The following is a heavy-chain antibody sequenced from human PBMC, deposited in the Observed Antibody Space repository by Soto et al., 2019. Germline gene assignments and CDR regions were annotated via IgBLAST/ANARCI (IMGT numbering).Heavy chain of an antibody. V-gene: IGHV1-3*05. Sequence: QVQLVQSGAEEKKPGASVKVSCKASGYTFTSYAMHWVRQAPGQRHEWMGWINAGNGNTKYSKKFKGRVTITRDTSASTAYMELSSMRSEDTAVYYCARAVAVPADFDYWGQGTLVTVSS. J-gene: IGHJ4*02. D-gene: IGHD6-19*01. CDR3: ARAVAVPADFDY. CDR2: INAGNGNT. CDR1: GYTFTSYA.